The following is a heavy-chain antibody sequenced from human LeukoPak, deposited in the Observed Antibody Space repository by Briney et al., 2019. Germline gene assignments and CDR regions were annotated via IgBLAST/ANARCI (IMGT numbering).Heavy chain of an antibody. D-gene: IGHD3-10*01. J-gene: IGHJ4*02. CDR1: GYTFTGYY. CDR2: INPNSGGT. Sequence: ASVKVSCKASGYTFTGYYMHWVRQAPGQGLEWMGWINPNSGGTNYAQKFQGRVTMTRDTSISTAYMELSRLRSDDTAVYYCARVYYGSGRPTLDYWGRGTLVTVSS. CDR3: ARVYYGSGRPTLDY. V-gene: IGHV1-2*02.